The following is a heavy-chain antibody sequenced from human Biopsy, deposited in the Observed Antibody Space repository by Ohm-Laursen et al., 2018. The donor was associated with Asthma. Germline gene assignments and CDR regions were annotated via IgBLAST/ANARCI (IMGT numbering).Heavy chain of an antibody. CDR3: AKDRVAGRSYYFDY. CDR1: GFNFHNYG. D-gene: IGHD6-13*01. CDR2: ILFDGRKI. V-gene: IGHV3-30*18. J-gene: IGHJ4*02. Sequence: SLRLSCAASGFNFHNYGMNWVRRAPGKGLEWVAQILFDGRKINYPDAVKGRFTISRDNSKNMVYLQMNSLRPEDTAVYYCAKDRVAGRSYYFDYWGQGSLVSVSS.